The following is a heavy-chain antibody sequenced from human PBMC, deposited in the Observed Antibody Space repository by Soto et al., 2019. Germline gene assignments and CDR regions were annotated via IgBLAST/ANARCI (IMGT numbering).Heavy chain of an antibody. Sequence: GGSLRLSWGAFWFNIRDFGISWVRQAPGKGLEWVSAISGSGGSTYYADSVKGRFTISRDNSKNTLYLQMNSLRAEDTAVYYCAKSSAAGTLRESHYYFDYWGQGTLVTVSS. V-gene: IGHV3-23*01. D-gene: IGHD6-19*01. CDR1: WFNIRDFG. CDR2: ISGSGGST. CDR3: AKSSAAGTLRESHYYFDY. J-gene: IGHJ4*02.